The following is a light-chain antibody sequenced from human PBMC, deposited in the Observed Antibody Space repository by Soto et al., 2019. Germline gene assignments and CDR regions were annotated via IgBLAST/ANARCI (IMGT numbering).Light chain of an antibody. CDR3: ETWDSNTHV. J-gene: IGLJ3*02. CDR2: LEGSGSY. CDR1: SGHSSYI. Sequence: QSVLTQSSSASASLGSSVKLTCTLSSGHSSYIIAWHQQQPGKAPRYLMKLEGSGSYNKGSGVPDRFSGSSSGDDRYLTISNLQFEDEADYYCETWDSNTHVFGGGTKLTVL. V-gene: IGLV4-60*02.